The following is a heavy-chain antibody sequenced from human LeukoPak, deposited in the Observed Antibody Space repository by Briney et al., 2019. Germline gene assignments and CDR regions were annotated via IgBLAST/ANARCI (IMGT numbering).Heavy chain of an antibody. D-gene: IGHD5-18*01. CDR1: GGTFSTYA. Sequence: GASVKVSCKASGGTFSTYAINWVRQAPGQGLEWMGGTIPIFGTANYAQKFQGRVTLTADESTSTAYMELSSLRSDDTAVYYCARAGGYSYGYYFDYWGQGTLVTVSS. CDR2: TIPIFGTA. J-gene: IGHJ4*02. V-gene: IGHV1-69*01. CDR3: ARAGGYSYGYYFDY.